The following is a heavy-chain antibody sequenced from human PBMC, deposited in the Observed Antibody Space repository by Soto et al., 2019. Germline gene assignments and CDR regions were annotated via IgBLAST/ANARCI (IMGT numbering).Heavy chain of an antibody. V-gene: IGHV5-51*01. CDR3: ARLGAAAGHKIGVDV. Sequence: GESLKISCKGSGYSFPSYWIGWVRQMPGKGLEWMGTIYPGDSDTRYSPSSQGQVTISADKSISTAYLQWNSLKASDTAMYSCARLGAAAGHKIGVDVWGQGTTVTVSS. J-gene: IGHJ6*02. CDR1: GYSFPSYW. D-gene: IGHD1-26*01. CDR2: IYPGDSDT.